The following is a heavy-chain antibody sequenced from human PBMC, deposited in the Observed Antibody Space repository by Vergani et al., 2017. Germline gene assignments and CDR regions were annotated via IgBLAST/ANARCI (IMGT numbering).Heavy chain of an antibody. CDR1: GYPFTSYA. V-gene: IGHV1-3*01. J-gene: IGHJ4*02. D-gene: IGHD5-18*01. CDR2: INAGNGNT. CDR3: ARSGVYSYGSGYFDY. Sequence: QVQLVQSGAEVKKPGASVKVSCKASGYPFTSYAMHWVRQAPGQRLEWMGWINAGNGNTKYSQKFQGRVTITRDTSATTAYMELSSLRSEDTAVYYCARSGVYSYGSGYFDYWGQGTLVTVSS.